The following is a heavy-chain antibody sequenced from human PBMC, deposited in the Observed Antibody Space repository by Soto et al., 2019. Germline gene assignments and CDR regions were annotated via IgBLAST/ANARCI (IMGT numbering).Heavy chain of an antibody. D-gene: IGHD4-4*01. J-gene: IGHJ6*02. CDR3: ARGMTTVTPNYYYGMDV. Sequence: VSXXASGGTFSSYAISWVXQAPGQGLEWMGGIIPIFGTANYAQKFQGRVTITADESTSTAYMELSSLRSEDTAVYYCARGMTTVTPNYYYGMDVWGQGTTVTVSS. V-gene: IGHV1-69*01. CDR2: IIPIFGTA. CDR1: GGTFSSYA.